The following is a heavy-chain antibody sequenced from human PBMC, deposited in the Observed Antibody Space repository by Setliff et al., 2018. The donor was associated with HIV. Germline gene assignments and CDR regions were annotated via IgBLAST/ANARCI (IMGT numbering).Heavy chain of an antibody. V-gene: IGHV1-8*02. D-gene: IGHD3-3*01. CDR2: MNPNSGNT. Sequence: SVKVSCKASGYTFTNYDINWVRQAPGQGLEWMGWMNPNSGNTGYAQKFQGRVTMTRNTSIRTAYMELSSLRSEDTAVYYCARGHLDYNFWDEVLGNWFDPWGQGTLVTVSS. CDR1: GYTFTNYD. J-gene: IGHJ5*02. CDR3: ARGHLDYNFWDEVLGNWFDP.